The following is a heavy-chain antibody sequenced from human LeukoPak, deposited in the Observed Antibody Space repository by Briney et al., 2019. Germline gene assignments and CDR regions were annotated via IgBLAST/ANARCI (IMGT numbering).Heavy chain of an antibody. V-gene: IGHV4-39*01. J-gene: IGHJ4*02. CDR2: IYYSGST. CDR1: GGSISSSSYY. Sequence: SETLSLTCTVSGGSISSSSYYWGWIRQPPGKGLEWIGSIYYSGSTYYNPSPKSRVTISVDTSKNQFSLKLSSVTAADTAVYYCALLGYCSSTSCFDYWGQGTLVTVSS. D-gene: IGHD2-2*01. CDR3: ALLGYCSSTSCFDY.